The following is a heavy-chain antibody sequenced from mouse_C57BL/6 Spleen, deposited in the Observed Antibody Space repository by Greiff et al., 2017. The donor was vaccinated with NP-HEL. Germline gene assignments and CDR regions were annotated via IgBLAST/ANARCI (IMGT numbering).Heavy chain of an antibody. V-gene: IGHV5-9-1*02. J-gene: IGHJ1*03. CDR2: ISSGGDYI. CDR1: GFTFSSYA. CDR3: TRAPYYGSSYGDFDV. Sequence: DVMLVESGEGLVKPGGSLKLSCAASGFTFSSYAMSWVRQTPEKRLEWVAYISSGGDYIYYADTVKGRFTISRANARNTLYLQMRSLKAEDTAMYYCTRAPYYGSSYGDFDVWGTGTTVTVSS. D-gene: IGHD1-1*01.